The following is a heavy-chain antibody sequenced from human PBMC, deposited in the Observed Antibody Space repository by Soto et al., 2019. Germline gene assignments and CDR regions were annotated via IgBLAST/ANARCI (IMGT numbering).Heavy chain of an antibody. J-gene: IGHJ6*02. CDR3: ARDSRVRLYYYYYYGMDV. V-gene: IGHV3-30-3*01. CDR1: GFTFSSYA. Sequence: GGSLRLSCAASGFTFSSYAMHWVRQAPGKGLEWVAVISYDGSNKYYADSVKGRFTISRDNSKNTLYLQMNSLRAEDTAVYYCARDSRVRLYYYYYYGMDVWGQGTRVTLSS. CDR2: ISYDGSNK. D-gene: IGHD3-10*01.